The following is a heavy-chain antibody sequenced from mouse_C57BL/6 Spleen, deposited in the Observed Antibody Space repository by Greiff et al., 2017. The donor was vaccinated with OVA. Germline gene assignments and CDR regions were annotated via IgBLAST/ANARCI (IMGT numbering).Heavy chain of an antibody. Sequence: QVQLQQPGAELVRPGSSVKLSCKASGYTFTSYWMHWVKQRPIQGLEWIGNIDPSDSETHYNQKFKDKATLTVDKSSSTAYMQLSSLTSEDSAVYYCARSYYGSSFWYFDVWGTVTTVTVSS. CDR2: IDPSDSET. CDR3: ARSYYGSSFWYFDV. V-gene: IGHV1-52*01. J-gene: IGHJ1*03. D-gene: IGHD1-1*01. CDR1: GYTFTSYW.